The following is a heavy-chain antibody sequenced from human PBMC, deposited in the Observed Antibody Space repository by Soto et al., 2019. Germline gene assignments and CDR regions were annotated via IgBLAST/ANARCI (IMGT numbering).Heavy chain of an antibody. CDR2: IVPIFGIT. J-gene: IGHJ6*02. V-gene: IGHV1-69*01. Sequence: QVHLLQSGAEVKKPGSSVKVSCTASGASFTRDSLSWVRQAPGQGLEWVGGIVPIFGITNYAQRFQGRVKITADESATTASMDLSSLCSDETAGYYCARPDEGGYSSDHHYYYALDVWGQGTSVPVTS. D-gene: IGHD3-22*01. CDR1: GASFTRDS. CDR3: ARPDEGGYSSDHHYYYALDV.